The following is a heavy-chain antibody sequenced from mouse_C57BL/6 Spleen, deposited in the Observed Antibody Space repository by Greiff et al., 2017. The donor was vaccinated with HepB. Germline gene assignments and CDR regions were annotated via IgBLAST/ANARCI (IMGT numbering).Heavy chain of an antibody. V-gene: IGHV1-82*01. Sequence: QVQLKESGPELVKPGASVKISCKASGYAFSSSWMNWVKQRPGKGLEWIGRIYPGDGDTNYNGKFKGKATLTADKSSSTAYMQLSSLTSEDSAVYFCARVRTAQATFDYWGQGTTLTVSS. D-gene: IGHD3-2*02. CDR2: IYPGDGDT. J-gene: IGHJ2*01. CDR3: ARVRTAQATFDY. CDR1: GYAFSSSW.